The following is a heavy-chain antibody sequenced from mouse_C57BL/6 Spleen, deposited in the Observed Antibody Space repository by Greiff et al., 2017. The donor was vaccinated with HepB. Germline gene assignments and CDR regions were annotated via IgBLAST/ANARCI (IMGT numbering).Heavy chain of an antibody. D-gene: IGHD2-4*01. Sequence: EVKLMESGPELVKPGASVKISCKASGYSFTGYYMNWVKQSPEKSLEWIGEINPSTGGTTYNQKFKAKATLTVDKSSSTAYMQLKSLTSEDSAVYYCARRRIYYDYDDAMDYWGQGTSVTVSS. V-gene: IGHV1-42*01. CDR3: ARRRIYYDYDDAMDY. CDR2: INPSTGGT. J-gene: IGHJ4*01. CDR1: GYSFTGYY.